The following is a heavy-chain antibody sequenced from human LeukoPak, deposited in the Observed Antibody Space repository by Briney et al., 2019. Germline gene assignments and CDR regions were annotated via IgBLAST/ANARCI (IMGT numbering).Heavy chain of an antibody. Sequence: GESLKISCKGSGYRFTSYWIGWVRQMPGKGLEWMGIIYPGDSDTRYSPSFQGQVTISADKSISTAYLQWSSLKASDTAMYYCARHRRYCSSTSCSQRSYYYYYMDVWGKGTTVTVSS. CDR2: IYPGDSDT. CDR1: GYRFTSYW. D-gene: IGHD2-2*01. V-gene: IGHV5-51*01. J-gene: IGHJ6*03. CDR3: ARHRRYCSSTSCSQRSYYYYYMDV.